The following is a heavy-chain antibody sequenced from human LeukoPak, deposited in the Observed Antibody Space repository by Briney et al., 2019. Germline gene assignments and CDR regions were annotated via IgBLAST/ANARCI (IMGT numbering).Heavy chain of an antibody. V-gene: IGHV1-46*01. CDR2: INPSGGST. D-gene: IGHD3-22*01. J-gene: IGHJ4*02. Sequence: ASVKVSCKASGYTFTSYYTHWVRQAPGQGLEWMGIINPSGGSTSYAQKFQGRVTMTRDTSTSTVYMELSSLRSEDTAVYYCARGHMDYYDSSGPDYWGQGTLVTVSS. CDR1: GYTFTSYY. CDR3: ARGHMDYYDSSGPDY.